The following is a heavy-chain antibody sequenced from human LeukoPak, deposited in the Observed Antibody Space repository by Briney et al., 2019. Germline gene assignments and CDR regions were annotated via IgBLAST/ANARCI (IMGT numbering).Heavy chain of an antibody. V-gene: IGHV4-59*11. CDR2: ISYIGST. CDR1: AASFSSHY. Sequence: NASETLFLTCAVSAASFSSHYWTWIRQSPGKGLEWIGYISYIGSTNYNPSLKSRVTISIDTSRNQFSLKLRSVTAADTAVYYCARDLVTVTKGFDIWGQGTMVSVSS. D-gene: IGHD4-17*01. J-gene: IGHJ3*02. CDR3: ARDLVTVTKGFDI.